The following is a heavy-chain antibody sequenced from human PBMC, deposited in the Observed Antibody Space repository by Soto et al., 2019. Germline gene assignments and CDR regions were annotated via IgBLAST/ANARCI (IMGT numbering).Heavy chain of an antibody. CDR3: ARTTAVPNTLRSRYFFDY. V-gene: IGHV4-61*01. J-gene: IGHJ4*02. Sequence: SETLSLTCSVSGGSVSYKTYYWSWIRQPPGKRLEWIGYVYYSGTTNYNPSLKSRVTISVDLSKNRFSLRLSSVTTADTALYYCARTTAVPNTLRSRYFFDYWGQGTLVTVSS. CDR2: VYYSGTT. D-gene: IGHD4-17*01. CDR1: GGSVSYKTYY.